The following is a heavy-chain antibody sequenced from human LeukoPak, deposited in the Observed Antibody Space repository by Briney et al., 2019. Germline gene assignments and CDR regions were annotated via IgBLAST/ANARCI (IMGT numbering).Heavy chain of an antibody. V-gene: IGHV4-59*01. CDR2: IYYSGST. CDR3: AREIAYYDILTGYRYYFDY. D-gene: IGHD3-9*01. CDR1: GGSISSYY. J-gene: IGHJ4*02. Sequence: SETLSLNCTVSGGSISSYYWSWIRQPPGKGLEWIGYIYYSGSTNYNPSRKSRVTISVDTSKNQFSLKLSSVTAADTAVYYCAREIAYYDILTGYRYYFDYWGQGTLVTVSS.